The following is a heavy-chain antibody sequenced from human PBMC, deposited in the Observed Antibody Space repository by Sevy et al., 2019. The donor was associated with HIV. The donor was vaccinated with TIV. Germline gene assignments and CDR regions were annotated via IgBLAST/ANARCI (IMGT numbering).Heavy chain of an antibody. D-gene: IGHD2-15*01. Sequence: GGSLRLSCAASGFTFSSYWMSWVRQAPGKGLEWVANIKQDGSEKYYVDSVKGRFTISRDNAKNSLYLQMNSLRAEDVALYYCWGDIAAPTRGYCSGGSCYTLVLFSYGMDVWGQGTTVTVSS. V-gene: IGHV3-7*01. J-gene: IGHJ6*02. CDR2: IKQDGSEK. CDR1: GFTFSSYW. CDR3: WGDIAAPTRGYCSGGSCYTLVLFSYGMDV.